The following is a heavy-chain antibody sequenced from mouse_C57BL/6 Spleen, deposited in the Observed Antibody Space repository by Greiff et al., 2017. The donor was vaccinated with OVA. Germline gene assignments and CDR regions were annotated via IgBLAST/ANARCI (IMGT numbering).Heavy chain of an antibody. J-gene: IGHJ1*03. V-gene: IGHV1-55*01. CDR1: GYTFTSYW. Sequence: QVQLKQPGAELVKPGASVKMSCKASGYTFTSYWITWVKQRPGQGLEWIGDIYPGSGSTNYNEKFKSKATLTVDTSSSTAYMQLSSLTSEDSAVYYCARTNSNYLYWYFDVWGTGTTVTVSS. CDR3: ARTNSNYLYWYFDV. CDR2: IYPGSGST. D-gene: IGHD2-5*01.